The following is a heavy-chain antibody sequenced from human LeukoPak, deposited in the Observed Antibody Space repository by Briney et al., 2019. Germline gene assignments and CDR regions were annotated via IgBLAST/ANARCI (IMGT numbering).Heavy chain of an antibody. CDR3: ARDPNPYYYDSSGLSIDY. CDR1: GFTFSSYA. Sequence: GGSLRLSCAASGFTFSSYAMHWVRQAPGKGLEWVAVISYDGSNKYYADSVKGRFTISRDNSKNTLYLQMNSLRAEDTAVYYCARDPNPYYYDSSGLSIDYWGQGTLVTVSS. D-gene: IGHD3-22*01. J-gene: IGHJ4*02. V-gene: IGHV3-30*04. CDR2: ISYDGSNK.